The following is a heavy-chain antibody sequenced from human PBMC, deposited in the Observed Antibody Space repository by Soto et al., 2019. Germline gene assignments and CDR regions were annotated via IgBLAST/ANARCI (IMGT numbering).Heavy chain of an antibody. J-gene: IGHJ4*02. CDR1: GFTFSNHW. V-gene: IGHV3-7*03. CDR3: ARGRGVDY. Sequence: EVYLVESGGGLIQPGGSLRLSCVGSGFTFSNHWMNWGRQAPGQGLEWVANIKADGSEKYYVDSVKGRFTISRDNAKNSLYLQMNSLRAEDSAVSYCARGRGVDYWGQGTQVNVSS. D-gene: IGHD3-16*01. CDR2: IKADGSEK.